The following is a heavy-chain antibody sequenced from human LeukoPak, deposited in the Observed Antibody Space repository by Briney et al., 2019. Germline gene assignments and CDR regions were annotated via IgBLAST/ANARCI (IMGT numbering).Heavy chain of an antibody. J-gene: IGHJ4*02. CDR2: ISGSGGTT. D-gene: IGHD3-3*01. V-gene: IGHV3-23*01. CDR1: GFTFSSIS. Sequence: GGSLRLSCAASGFTFSSISMSWVRQAPGKGLEWVSVISGSGGTTYYADSVKGRFTISRDNSKNTLYLQMNSLRAEDSALYYCVHNFWSGRSGYRGQGTLVTVSS. CDR3: VHNFWSGRSGY.